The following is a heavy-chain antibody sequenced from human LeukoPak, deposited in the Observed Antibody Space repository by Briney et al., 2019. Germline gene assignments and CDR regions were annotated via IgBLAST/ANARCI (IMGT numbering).Heavy chain of an antibody. Sequence: SETLSLTCTVSGGSISSYYWSWIRQPAGKGLEWIGRIYTSGSTNYNPSLKSRVTMSVDTSKNQFSLKLSSVTAADTAVYYCARTTEAHSWRTRYYDYYMDVWGKGTTVTVSS. J-gene: IGHJ6*03. V-gene: IGHV4-4*07. D-gene: IGHD6-13*01. CDR2: IYTSGST. CDR3: ARTTEAHSWRTRYYDYYMDV. CDR1: GGSISSYY.